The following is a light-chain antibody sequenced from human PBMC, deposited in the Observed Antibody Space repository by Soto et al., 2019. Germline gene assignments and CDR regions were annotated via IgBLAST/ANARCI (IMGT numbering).Light chain of an antibody. CDR2: DAS. CDR1: QSVSSY. CDR3: QQFSSYPLT. Sequence: EIVLTQSPATLSLSPGERATLSCRASQSVSSYLAWYQQKLGQAPRLLIYDASKRATGIPARFSGSGSGTDFTLTISSLEPEDFAVYYCQQFSSYPLTFGGGTKVDIK. J-gene: IGKJ4*01. V-gene: IGKV3-11*01.